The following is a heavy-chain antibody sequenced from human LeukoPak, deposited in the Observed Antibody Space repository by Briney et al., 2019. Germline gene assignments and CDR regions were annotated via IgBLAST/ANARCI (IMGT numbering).Heavy chain of an antibody. CDR2: IYYSGST. CDR3: ARRHFGSSLRDY. CDR1: GGSISSSSYY. J-gene: IGHJ4*02. Sequence: SETLSLTRTVSGGSISSSSYYWGWIRQPPGKGLEWIGSIYYSGSTSYNPSLKSRVTMSVDTSKNQFSLKLTSVTAADTAVYFCARRHFGSSLRDYWGQGTLVTVSS. D-gene: IGHD6-6*01. V-gene: IGHV4-39*01.